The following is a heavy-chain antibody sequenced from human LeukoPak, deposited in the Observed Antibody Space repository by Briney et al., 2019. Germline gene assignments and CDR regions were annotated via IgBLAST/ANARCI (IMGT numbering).Heavy chain of an antibody. CDR3: TTVVGDILTGFRGVYNY. CDR1: GFTFSNAW. CDR2: IKSKTDGGTT. Sequence: GGSLRLSCAASGFTFSNAWMSWVRQAPGKGLEWVGRIKSKTDGGTTDYAAPVKGRFTISRDDSKNTLYLQMNSLKTEDTAVYYCTTVVGDILTGFRGVYNYWGQGTLVTVSS. J-gene: IGHJ4*02. D-gene: IGHD3-9*01. V-gene: IGHV3-15*01.